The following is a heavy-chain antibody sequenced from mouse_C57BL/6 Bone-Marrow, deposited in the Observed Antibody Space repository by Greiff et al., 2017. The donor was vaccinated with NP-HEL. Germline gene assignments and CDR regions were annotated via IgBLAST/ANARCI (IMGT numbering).Heavy chain of an antibody. CDR3: ARGGPTVVDYYAMDY. D-gene: IGHD1-1*01. CDR1: GYTFTSYW. J-gene: IGHJ4*01. V-gene: IGHV1-61*01. CDR2: IYPSDSET. Sequence: QVQLQQSGAELVRPGSSVKLSCKASGYTFTSYWMDWVKQRPGQGLEWIGNIYPSDSETHYNQKFKDKATLTVDKSSSTAYMQLSSLTSEDSAVYYCARGGPTVVDYYAMDYWGQGTSVTVSS.